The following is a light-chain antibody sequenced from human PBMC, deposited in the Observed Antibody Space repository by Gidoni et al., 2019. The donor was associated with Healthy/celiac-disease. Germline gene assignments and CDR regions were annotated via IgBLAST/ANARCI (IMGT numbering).Light chain of an antibody. J-gene: IGLJ3*02. CDR2: RNN. Sequence: QSVLTQPPSASGTPGQRVTISCSGSSSNIGSNYVYCYQQRPGTAPKLLIYRNNQRPSGVPDRFSGSKSGTSASLAISGLRSEDEADYYCAAWDDSLSFWVFGGGTKLTVL. V-gene: IGLV1-47*01. CDR3: AAWDDSLSFWV. CDR1: SSNIGSNY.